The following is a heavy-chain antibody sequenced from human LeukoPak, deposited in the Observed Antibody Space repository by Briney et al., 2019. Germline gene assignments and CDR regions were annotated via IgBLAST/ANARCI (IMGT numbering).Heavy chain of an antibody. J-gene: IGHJ5*02. CDR2: ISSSSSYI. V-gene: IGHV3-21*03. CDR3: ARDSVVVALDP. Sequence: PGGSLRLSCAASGFTFSSYSMNWVRQAPGKGLEWASSISSSSSYICYADSVKGRFTISRDSAKNSLYLQMNSLRAEDTAVYYCARDSVVVALDPWGQGTLVTVSS. CDR1: GFTFSSYS. D-gene: IGHD2-15*01.